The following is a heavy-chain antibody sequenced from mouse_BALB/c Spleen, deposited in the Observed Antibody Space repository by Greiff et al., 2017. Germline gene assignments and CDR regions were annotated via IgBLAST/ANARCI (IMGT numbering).Heavy chain of an antibody. CDR1: GFTFSDYY. CDR2: ISDGGSYT. V-gene: IGHV5-4*02. J-gene: IGHJ3*01. Sequence: EVMLVESGGGLVKPGGSLKLSCAASGFTFSDYYMYWVRQTPEKRLEWVATISDGGSYTYYPDSVKGRFTISRDNAKNNLYLQMSSLKSEDTAMYYCARDRDYDEGRHFAYWGQGTLVTVSA. D-gene: IGHD2-4*01. CDR3: ARDRDYDEGRHFAY.